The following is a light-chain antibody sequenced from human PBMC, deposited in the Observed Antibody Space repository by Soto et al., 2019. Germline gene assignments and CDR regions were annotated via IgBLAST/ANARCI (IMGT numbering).Light chain of an antibody. CDR2: EVS. Sequence: QAVLTQPASVSGSPGQSITISCTGTSSDVGGYNYVSWYQQYPGKAPKLMIYEVSDRPSGVSNRFSGSKSGNTASLTISGLQAEDESDYYCSSYTSDNTWVFGGGTKVTVL. CDR3: SSYTSDNTWV. J-gene: IGLJ3*02. V-gene: IGLV2-14*01. CDR1: SSDVGGYNY.